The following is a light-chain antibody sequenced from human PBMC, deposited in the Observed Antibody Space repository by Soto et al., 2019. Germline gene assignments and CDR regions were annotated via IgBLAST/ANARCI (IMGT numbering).Light chain of an antibody. CDR3: QQYENLPT. Sequence: DIQLTQSPSFLSASVGDRVTITCRASQGVSSYLAWYQQKPGKAPKLLIYDASNWEAGVPSRFRGSGSGTDFIFTISRLQPEDIATYYCQQYENLPTFGQGTRLEIK. CDR2: DAS. CDR1: QGVSSY. V-gene: IGKV1-33*01. J-gene: IGKJ5*01.